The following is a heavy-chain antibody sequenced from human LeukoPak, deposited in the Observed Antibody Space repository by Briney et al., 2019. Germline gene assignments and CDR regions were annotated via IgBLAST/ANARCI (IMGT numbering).Heavy chain of an antibody. CDR1: GYTFTSYD. CDR2: MNPNSGNT. CDR3: ARGPPRIVVVVAATGRFDY. V-gene: IGHV1-8*01. Sequence: ASVKVSCKASGYTFTSYDINWVRQATEQGLEWMGWMNPNSGNTGYAQKFQGRVTMTRNTSISTAYMELSSLRSEDTAVYYCARGPPRIVVVVAATGRFDYWGQGTLVTVSS. D-gene: IGHD2-15*01. J-gene: IGHJ4*02.